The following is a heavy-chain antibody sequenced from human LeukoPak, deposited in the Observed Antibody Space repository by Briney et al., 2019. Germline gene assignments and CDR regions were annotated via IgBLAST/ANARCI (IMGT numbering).Heavy chain of an antibody. D-gene: IGHD3-10*01. J-gene: IGHJ6*02. CDR3: ARDPDLRGVIVARLTYYYYGMDV. Sequence: AASVKVSCKASGGTFSSYAISWVRQAPGQGLEWMGRIIPILGIANYAQKFQGRVTITAGKSTSTAYMELSSLRSEDTAVYYCARDPDLRGVIVARLTYYYYGMDVWGQGTTVTVSS. CDR2: IIPILGIA. CDR1: GGTFSSYA. V-gene: IGHV1-69*04.